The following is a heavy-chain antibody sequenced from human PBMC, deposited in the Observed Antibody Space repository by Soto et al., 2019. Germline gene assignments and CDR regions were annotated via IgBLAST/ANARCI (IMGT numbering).Heavy chain of an antibody. Sequence: PSETLSLTCTVSGGSISSYYWSWIRQPPGKGLEWIGYIYYSGSTNYNPSLKSRVTISVDTSKNQFSLKLSSVTAADTAVYYCAREKNGNGDYGAQGPLVTVSS. CDR2: IYYSGST. CDR3: AREKNGNGDY. CDR1: GGSISSYY. V-gene: IGHV4-59*01. D-gene: IGHD3-16*01. J-gene: IGHJ4*02.